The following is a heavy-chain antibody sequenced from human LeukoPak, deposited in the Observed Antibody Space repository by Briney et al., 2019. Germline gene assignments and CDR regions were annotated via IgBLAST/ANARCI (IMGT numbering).Heavy chain of an antibody. CDR1: GGSISSSSYY. V-gene: IGHV4-39*01. Sequence: SETLSLTCTVSGGSISSSSYYWGWIRQPPGKGLEWIGSIYYSGSTYYNPSLKSRVTISVDTSKNQFSLKLSSVTAADTAVYYCARQSGSYSYYFDYWGQGTLVTVSS. CDR2: IYYSGST. D-gene: IGHD1-26*01. J-gene: IGHJ4*02. CDR3: ARQSGSYSYYFDY.